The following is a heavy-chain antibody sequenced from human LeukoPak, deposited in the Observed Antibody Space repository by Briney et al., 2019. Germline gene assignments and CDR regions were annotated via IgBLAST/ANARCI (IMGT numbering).Heavy chain of an antibody. CDR3: ARAARIQLWSYYFDY. CDR2: IWYDGSNK. Sequence: GRSLRLPCAASGFTFSSYGMHWVRQAPGKGLEWVAVIWYDGSNKYYADSVKGRFTISRDNSKNTLYLQMNSLRAEDTAVYYCARAARIQLWSYYFDYWGQGTLVTVSS. J-gene: IGHJ4*02. V-gene: IGHV3-33*01. D-gene: IGHD5-18*01. CDR1: GFTFSSYG.